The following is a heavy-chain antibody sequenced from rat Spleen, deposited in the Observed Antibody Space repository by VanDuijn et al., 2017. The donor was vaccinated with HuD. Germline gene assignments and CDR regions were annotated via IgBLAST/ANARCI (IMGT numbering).Heavy chain of an antibody. Sequence: EVQLQESGPGLVKPSQSLSLTCSVTDHSITNGYRWNWIRKFPGNKLEWMGYINSAGNTLYNPSLKSRISITRDTSKNQFFLQVNSVTNEDTATYYCARSGGTQYYLPFIDWGQGVMVTVSS. CDR3: ARSGGTQYYLPFID. V-gene: IGHV3-3*01. CDR1: DHSITNGYR. CDR2: INSAGNT. D-gene: IGHD1-12*02. J-gene: IGHJ2*01.